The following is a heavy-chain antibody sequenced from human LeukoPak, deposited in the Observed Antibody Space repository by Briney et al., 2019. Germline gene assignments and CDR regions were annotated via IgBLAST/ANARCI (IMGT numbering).Heavy chain of an antibody. CDR1: GGSFSGYY. CDR3: ARAVARPTHYYYYMYV. V-gene: IGHV4-34*01. J-gene: IGHJ6*03. D-gene: IGHD6-19*01. Sequence: SETLSLTCAVYGGSFSGYYWSWIRQPPGKGLEWIGEINHSGSTNYNPPLKSRVTISVDTSKNQFSLKLSSVTAADTAVYYCARAVARPTHYYYYMYVWGKGTTVTVSS. CDR2: INHSGST.